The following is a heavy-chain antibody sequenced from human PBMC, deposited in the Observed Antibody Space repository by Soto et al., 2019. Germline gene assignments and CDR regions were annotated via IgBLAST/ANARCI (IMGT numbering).Heavy chain of an antibody. D-gene: IGHD3-9*01. J-gene: IGHJ4*01. CDR2: ISGSGGST. CDR3: AKVQAYYDILTGYYYFDY. CDR1: GFTFSSYA. Sequence: GGSLRLSCAASGFTFSSYAMSWVRQAPGKGLEWVSAISGSGGSTYYADSVKGRFTISRDNSKNTLYLQMNSLRAEDTAVYYCAKVQAYYDILTGYYYFDYWCHGTLVTVSS. V-gene: IGHV3-23*01.